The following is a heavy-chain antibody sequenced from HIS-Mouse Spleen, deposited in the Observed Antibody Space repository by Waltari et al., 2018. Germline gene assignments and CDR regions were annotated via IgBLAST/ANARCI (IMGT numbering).Heavy chain of an antibody. CDR1: GLSLSTSGMC. CDR2: IDWDDDK. D-gene: IGHD6-19*01. J-gene: IGHJ4*02. Sequence: QVTLRESGPALVKPTQTLTLTCSFSGLSLSTSGMCVSLLRQPPGKALEWLARIDWDDDKYYSTSLKTRLTISKDTSKNQVVLTMTNMDPVDTATYYCARIAEGYSSGWYAFDYWGQGTLVTVSS. CDR3: ARIAEGYSSGWYAFDY. V-gene: IGHV2-70*15.